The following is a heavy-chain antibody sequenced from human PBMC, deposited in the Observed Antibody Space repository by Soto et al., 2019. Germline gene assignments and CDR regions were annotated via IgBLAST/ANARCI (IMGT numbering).Heavy chain of an antibody. CDR1: GGSISSYY. CDR3: ARVHRRDDFWSGWYYYYGMDV. V-gene: IGHV4-59*01. D-gene: IGHD3-3*01. J-gene: IGHJ6*02. Sequence: SETLSLTCTVSGGSISSYYWSWIRQPPGKGLEWIGYIHYSGSTNYNPSLKSRVTISVDTSKNQFSLKLSSVTAADTAVYYCARVHRRDDFWSGWYYYYGMDVWGQGTTVTVSS. CDR2: IHYSGST.